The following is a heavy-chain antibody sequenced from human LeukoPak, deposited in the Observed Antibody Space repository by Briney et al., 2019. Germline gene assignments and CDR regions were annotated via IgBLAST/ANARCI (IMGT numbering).Heavy chain of an antibody. D-gene: IGHD3-10*01. CDR1: GGSISSSSYY. V-gene: IGHV4-39*01. J-gene: IGHJ5*02. CDR3: ARYYYGLGSGRTMFDP. Sequence: KASETLSLTCTVSGGSISSSSYYWGWIRQPPGKGLEWIGGIYYSESTYYNPSLKSRVTIPVDTSKNQFSLKLSSVTAADTAVYYCARYYYGLGSGRTMFDPWGQGTLVTVSS. CDR2: IYYSEST.